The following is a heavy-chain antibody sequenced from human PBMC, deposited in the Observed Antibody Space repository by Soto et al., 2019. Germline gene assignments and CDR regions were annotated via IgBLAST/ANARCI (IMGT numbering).Heavy chain of an antibody. CDR3: AREVCSSTSCFFDNWFDP. CDR2: IWYDGSNK. Sequence: AGGSLRLSCAASGFTFSSYGMHWVRQAPGKGLEWVAVIWYDGSNKYYADSVKGRFTISRDNSKNTLYLQMNSLRAEDTAVYYCAREVCSSTSCFFDNWFDPWGQGTLVTVSS. V-gene: IGHV3-33*01. CDR1: GFTFSSYG. J-gene: IGHJ5*02. D-gene: IGHD2-2*01.